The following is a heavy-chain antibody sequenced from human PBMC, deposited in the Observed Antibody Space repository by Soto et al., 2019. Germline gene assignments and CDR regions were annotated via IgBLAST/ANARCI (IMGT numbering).Heavy chain of an antibody. J-gene: IGHJ6*02. CDR3: AGQFGELAQVYYYGMDV. Sequence: QVQLVESGGGVVQPGRSLRLSCAASGFTFSSYGMHWVRQAPGKGLEWLAVIWYDGSNKYYADSVKGRFTISRDNSKNTLYLQMNSLRAEDTAVYYCAGQFGELAQVYYYGMDVWGQGTTVTVSS. V-gene: IGHV3-33*01. CDR2: IWYDGSNK. CDR1: GFTFSSYG. D-gene: IGHD3-10*01.